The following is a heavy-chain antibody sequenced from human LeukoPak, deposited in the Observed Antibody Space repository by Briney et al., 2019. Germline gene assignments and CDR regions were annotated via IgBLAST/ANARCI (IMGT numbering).Heavy chain of an antibody. Sequence: GGSLRLSCTASGFTLSVYAMIWVRPAPEKGLEWVSCIIGRGGSTYYADSVKGRFTLSRDNSKNTLYLQMHSLRAEDTAVYYCAKVWSADFWSGYFTWFDPWGQGTLVTVSS. J-gene: IGHJ5*02. V-gene: IGHV3-23*01. CDR3: AKVWSADFWSGYFTWFDP. CDR2: IIGRGGST. CDR1: GFTLSVYA. D-gene: IGHD3-3*01.